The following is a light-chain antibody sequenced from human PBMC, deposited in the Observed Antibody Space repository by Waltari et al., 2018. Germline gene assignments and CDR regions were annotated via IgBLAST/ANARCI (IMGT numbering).Light chain of an antibody. CDR1: QSVFSSNNNKTY. Sequence: DIVMTQSPDSLAVSLCDRATINCKSSQSVFSSNNNKTYLGWYKQRPGQPPKMIMYWAYTRESGVPDRFSVSGSGTDFTITITNLQAEDVAVYYCQKYYSSRYTFGQGTKLEIK. CDR3: QKYYSSRYT. J-gene: IGKJ2*01. V-gene: IGKV4-1*01. CDR2: WAY.